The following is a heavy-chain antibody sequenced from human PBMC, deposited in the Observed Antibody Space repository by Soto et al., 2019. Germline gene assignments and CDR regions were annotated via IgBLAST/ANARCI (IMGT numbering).Heavy chain of an antibody. CDR2: ISSSSSTQ. D-gene: IGHD4-17*01. CDR3: ARDEGSGDYQY. V-gene: IGHV3-48*01. J-gene: IGHJ4*02. Sequence: GGSLRLSCAASGFTFSSHSMNWVRQAPGKGLEWVSYISSSSSTQYYADSVKGRFFISRDNARNSLSLQMNSLRAEDTAVYYCARDEGSGDYQYWGQGTLVTVSS. CDR1: GFTFSSHS.